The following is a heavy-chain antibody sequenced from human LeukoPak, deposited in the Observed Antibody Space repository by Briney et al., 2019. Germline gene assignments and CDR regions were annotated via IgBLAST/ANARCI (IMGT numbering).Heavy chain of an antibody. CDR3: ARAKIAAAGTGAFDV. CDR2: FSATDGSA. D-gene: IGHD6-13*01. J-gene: IGHJ3*01. CDR1: GFTFSSYA. V-gene: IGHV3-23*01. Sequence: GGSLRLSCAASGFTFSSYAMTWVRQAPGKGLEWVSAFSATDGSAQYAESVEGRFTISRDNSKNTLFLRMNSLGAEDTAVYYCARAKIAAAGTGAFDVWGQGTLVTVSS.